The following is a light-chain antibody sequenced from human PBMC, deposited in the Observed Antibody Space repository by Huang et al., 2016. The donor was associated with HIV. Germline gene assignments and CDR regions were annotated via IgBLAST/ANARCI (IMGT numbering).Light chain of an antibody. CDR2: WAS. V-gene: IGKV4-1*01. CDR3: QQYYSIPRT. J-gene: IGKJ1*01. CDR1: QSVLYSSNNKNY. Sequence: DVVMTPSPDSLAVSLGERATINCRSSQSVLYSSNNKNYLAWYQQKPGQPPKLLIYWASTRESGVPDRFSGSGSGTDFTLTISGLQAEDVAVYYCQQYYSIPRTFGQGTKVEIK.